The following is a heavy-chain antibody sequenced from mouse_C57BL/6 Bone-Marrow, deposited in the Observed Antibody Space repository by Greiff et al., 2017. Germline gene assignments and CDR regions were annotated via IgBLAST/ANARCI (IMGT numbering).Heavy chain of an antibody. CDR1: GYTFTSYT. Sequence: KLQQSGAELARPGASVKMSCKASGYTFTSYTMHWVKQRPGQGLEWIGYINPSSGYTKYNQKFKDKATLTADKSSSTAYMQLSSLTSEDSAVYYCARVYYGYDGFAYWGQGTLVTVSA. D-gene: IGHD2-2*01. CDR2: INPSSGYT. CDR3: ARVYYGYDGFAY. J-gene: IGHJ3*01. V-gene: IGHV1-4*01.